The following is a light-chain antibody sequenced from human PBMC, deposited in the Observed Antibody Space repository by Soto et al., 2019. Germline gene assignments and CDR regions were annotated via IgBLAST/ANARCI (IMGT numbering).Light chain of an antibody. V-gene: IGKV1-5*03. CDR1: QSFSTW. J-gene: IGKJ1*01. CDR2: KAS. Sequence: DIQMTQSPSTLSASVGDRVTITCRASQSFSTWLAWYQQKPGKAPNLLIYKASSLESGVPSRFSGSGSGTEFTRTISSLQPDDFATYYCQQYNTYPWTFGQGTKVEIK. CDR3: QQYNTYPWT.